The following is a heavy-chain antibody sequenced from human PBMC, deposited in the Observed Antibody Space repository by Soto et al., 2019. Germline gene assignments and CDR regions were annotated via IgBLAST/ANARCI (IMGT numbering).Heavy chain of an antibody. Sequence: QVQLQESGPGLVKPSQTLSLTCTVSGGSISSGDYYWSWIRQPPGKGLEWIGEIYHSGSTNYNPSLKSRVTISVDKSKNQFSLKRSSVTAADTAVYYCARDRGGVFDWLERYDYWGQGTLVTVSS. CDR1: GGSISSGDYY. CDR2: IYHSGST. V-gene: IGHV4-30-4*01. D-gene: IGHD3-9*01. CDR3: ARDRGGVFDWLERYDY. J-gene: IGHJ4*02.